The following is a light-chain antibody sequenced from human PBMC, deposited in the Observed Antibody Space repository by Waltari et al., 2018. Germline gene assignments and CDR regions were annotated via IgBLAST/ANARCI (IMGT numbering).Light chain of an antibody. Sequence: QSALTQPASVSGSPGQSITISCTGTNSDLEIYDIFSWYQQHPGKAPKLMIYEVIKRPSGVSNRFSGSKSGNTASLTISGLQPEDEAHYYCCSYAGVRTFVVGTGTNVTVL. CDR1: NSDLEIYDI. CDR3: CSYAGVRTFV. V-gene: IGLV2-23*02. J-gene: IGLJ1*01. CDR2: EVI.